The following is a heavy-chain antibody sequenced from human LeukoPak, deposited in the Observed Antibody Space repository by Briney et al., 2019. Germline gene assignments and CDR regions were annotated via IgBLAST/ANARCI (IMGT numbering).Heavy chain of an antibody. CDR1: GYSISSGYY. D-gene: IGHD4-23*01. J-gene: IGHJ4*02. Sequence: SETLSLTCTVSGYSISSGYYWSWIRQPAGKGLEWIGHIYISGRTKYNPSFKSRVTMSVDTSKNQFSLKLSSVTAADTAVYYCATSDYGGNSGIDYWGQGTLVTVSS. CDR3: ATSDYGGNSGIDY. CDR2: IYISGRT. V-gene: IGHV4-4*07.